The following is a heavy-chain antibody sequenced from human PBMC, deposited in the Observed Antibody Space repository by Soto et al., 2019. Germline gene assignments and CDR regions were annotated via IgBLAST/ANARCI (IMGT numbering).Heavy chain of an antibody. D-gene: IGHD3-22*01. CDR1: GFTFSSYG. V-gene: IGHV3-33*01. CDR3: ARDYDSSGYPRWYFDL. J-gene: IGHJ2*01. Sequence: QVQLVESGGGVVQPGRSLRLSCAASGFTFSSYGMHWVRQAPGKGLEWVAVIWYDGSSKYYADSVKGRFTISRDNSKNTLYLQMNSLRAEDTAVYCCARDYDSSGYPRWYFDLWGRGTLVTVSS. CDR2: IWYDGSSK.